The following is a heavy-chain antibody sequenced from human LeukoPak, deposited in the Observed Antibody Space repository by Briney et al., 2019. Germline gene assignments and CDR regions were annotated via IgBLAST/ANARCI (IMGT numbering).Heavy chain of an antibody. Sequence: ASVKVSCKTSGYTFTGYYMHWVRQAPGQGLEWMGWINPNSGDTNYVQKFQGRVTMTRDTSISTGYMELSSLRSDDTALYYCARADGYNLGDFWGQGTQVTVSS. V-gene: IGHV1-2*02. D-gene: IGHD5-24*01. CDR1: GYTFTGYY. CDR2: INPNSGDT. J-gene: IGHJ4*02. CDR3: ARADGYNLGDF.